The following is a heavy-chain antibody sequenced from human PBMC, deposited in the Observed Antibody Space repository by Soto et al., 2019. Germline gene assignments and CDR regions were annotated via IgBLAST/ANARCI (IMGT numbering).Heavy chain of an antibody. J-gene: IGHJ5*02. CDR1: GGSISSSSNY. D-gene: IGHD3-3*01. CDR3: ARGAVFWSGYINTGSVWFDP. V-gene: IGHV4-39*01. Sequence: QLQLQESGPGLVKPSETLSLTCTVSGGSISSSSNYWGWIRQPPGKGLEWIGSIYYSGSTYYNPSLKSRVIISEDTSKNQFSLKLSSVTAADTAVYYCARGAVFWSGYINTGSVWFDPWGQGTLVTVSS. CDR2: IYYSGST.